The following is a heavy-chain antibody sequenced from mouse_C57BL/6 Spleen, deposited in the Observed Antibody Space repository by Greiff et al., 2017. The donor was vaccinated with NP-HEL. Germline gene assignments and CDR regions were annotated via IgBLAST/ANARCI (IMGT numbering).Heavy chain of an antibody. J-gene: IGHJ4*01. CDR1: GYTFTSYW. D-gene: IGHD1-1*01. CDR3: ARRYYGSSGYYAMDY. Sequence: VQLQQPGAELVKPGASVKLSCKASGYTFTSYWMHWVKQRPGQGLEWIGMIHPNSGSTNYNEKFKSKATLTVDKSSSTAYMQLSSLTSEDSVVYYCARRYYGSSGYYAMDYWGQGTSVTVSS. CDR2: IHPNSGST. V-gene: IGHV1-64*01.